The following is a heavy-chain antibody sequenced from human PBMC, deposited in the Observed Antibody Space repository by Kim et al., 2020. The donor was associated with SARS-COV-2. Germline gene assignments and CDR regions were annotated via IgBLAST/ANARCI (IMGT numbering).Heavy chain of an antibody. J-gene: IGHJ3*02. Sequence: SETLSLTCTVSGGSISSSSYYWGWIRQPPGKGLEWIGSIYYSGSTYYNPSLKSRVTISVDTSKNQFSLKLSSVTAADTAVYYCARQAQHAFDIWGQGTMVTVSS. V-gene: IGHV4-39*01. CDR3: ARQAQHAFDI. CDR2: IYYSGST. CDR1: GGSISSSSYY.